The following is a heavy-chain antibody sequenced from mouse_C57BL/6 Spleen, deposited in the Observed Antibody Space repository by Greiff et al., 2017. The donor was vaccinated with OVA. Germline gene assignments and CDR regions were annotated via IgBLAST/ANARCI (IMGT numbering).Heavy chain of an antibody. V-gene: IGHV5-6*01. J-gene: IGHJ3*01. CDR2: ISSGGSYT. D-gene: IGHD4-1*02. CDR1: GFTFSSYG. CDR3: ARPTGTRAWFAY. Sequence: EVQRVESGGDLVKPGGSLKLSCAASGFTFSSYGMSWVRQTPDKRLEWVATISSGGSYTYYPDSVKGRFTISRDNAKNTLYLQMSSLKSEDTAMYYCARPTGTRAWFAYWGQGTLVTVSA.